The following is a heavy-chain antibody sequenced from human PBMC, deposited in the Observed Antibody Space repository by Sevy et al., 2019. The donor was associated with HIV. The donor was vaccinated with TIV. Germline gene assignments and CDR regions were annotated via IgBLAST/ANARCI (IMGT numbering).Heavy chain of an antibody. CDR2: LNSSGGRT. V-gene: IGHV3-23*01. CDR1: GFTVSSFA. CDR3: AKDTDSGSYLNDAFDI. J-gene: IGHJ3*02. Sequence: GGSLRLSCAASGFTVSSFAMSWVRQTPGKGLEWVSGLNSSGGRTYYPDSVKGRFTISRDNSKNTPYLQMNSLRAEDTAVYYCAKDTDSGSYLNDAFDIWGQGTMVTVSS. D-gene: IGHD1-26*01.